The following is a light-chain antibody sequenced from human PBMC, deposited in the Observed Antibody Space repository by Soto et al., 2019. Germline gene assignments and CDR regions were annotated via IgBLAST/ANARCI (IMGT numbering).Light chain of an antibody. V-gene: IGKV3-20*01. CDR2: DSS. Sequence: EIVLTQSPATLSLSPGERATLSCRSSQSVSSSYLSWYQKKPDQAPRLLIYDSSSRATGIPARFSGSGSGTDFTLTISRLEPEDFAVYYCQQYGSSPTFGQGTKVEIK. CDR1: QSVSSSY. CDR3: QQYGSSPT. J-gene: IGKJ1*01.